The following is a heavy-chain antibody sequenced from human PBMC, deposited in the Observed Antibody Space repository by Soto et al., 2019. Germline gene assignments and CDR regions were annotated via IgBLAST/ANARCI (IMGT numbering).Heavy chain of an antibody. CDR3: AKGSAAAGGKIGYFDY. Sequence: LRLSCAASGFTFNDYSMHWVRQAPGKGLEWVSGISGNSGAIGYAESAKGRFTISRDNAKNSLHLQMNSLRAEDSALYYCAKGSAAAGGKIGYFDYWGQGTVVTVSS. V-gene: IGHV3-9*01. CDR1: GFTFNDYS. D-gene: IGHD6-13*01. J-gene: IGHJ4*02. CDR2: ISGNSGAI.